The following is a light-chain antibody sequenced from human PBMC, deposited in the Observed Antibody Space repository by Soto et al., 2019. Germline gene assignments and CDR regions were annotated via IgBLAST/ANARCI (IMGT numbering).Light chain of an antibody. V-gene: IGKV3-20*01. J-gene: IGKJ3*01. Sequence: PGERATLTCRASQSVSSSYLAWFQQKPGQAPRLLIYGASSRATGIPDRFSGSGSGTDFTLTISRLEPEDFAVYYCQQYGNAPFTFGPGTKVDIK. CDR2: GAS. CDR1: QSVSSSY. CDR3: QQYGNAPFT.